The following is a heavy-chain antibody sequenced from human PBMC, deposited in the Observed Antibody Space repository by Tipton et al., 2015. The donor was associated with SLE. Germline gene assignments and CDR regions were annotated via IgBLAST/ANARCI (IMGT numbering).Heavy chain of an antibody. CDR3: AREFLNPVTTVHYYFDL. D-gene: IGHD4-11*01. CDR2: IYTNENT. J-gene: IGHJ2*01. V-gene: IGHV4-4*07. Sequence: TLSLTCTVSGGSISSFYWSWIRLPAGGGRGWIGRIYTNENTNYNPSLKSRVTISVDTSKNHFSLKLISVTAADTAVYYCAREFLNPVTTVHYYFDLWGRGTLVTVSS. CDR1: GGSISSFY.